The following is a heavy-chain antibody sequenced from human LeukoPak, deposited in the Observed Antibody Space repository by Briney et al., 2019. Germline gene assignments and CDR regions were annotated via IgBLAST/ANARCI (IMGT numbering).Heavy chain of an antibody. D-gene: IGHD3-10*01. J-gene: IGHJ3*02. V-gene: IGHV4-34*01. CDR3: AGYGSGSYYNTDAFDI. CDR2: INHSGST. CDR1: GGSFSGYY. Sequence: SETLSLTCAVYGGSFSGYYWSWIRQPPGKGLEWIGEINHSGSTYYNPSLKSRVTISVDTSKNQFSLKLSSVTAADTAVYYCAGYGSGSYYNTDAFDIWGQGTMVTVSS.